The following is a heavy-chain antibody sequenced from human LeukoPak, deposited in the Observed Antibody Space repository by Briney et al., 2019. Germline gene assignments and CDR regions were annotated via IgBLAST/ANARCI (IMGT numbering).Heavy chain of an antibody. D-gene: IGHD5-18*01. CDR1: GYNFISNW. CDR2: IYPHDSST. CDR3: ARHVRGYSYATRGEDYYYYMDV. J-gene: IGHJ6*03. V-gene: IGHV5-51*01. Sequence: GESLKISCQGSGYNFISNWIGWVRQTPGKGLEFLGIIYPHDSSTIYSPSFQGQVTVSVDKSITTAYLQLNSLKSSDTGMYYCARHVRGYSYATRGEDYYYYMDVWGRGTTVTVSS.